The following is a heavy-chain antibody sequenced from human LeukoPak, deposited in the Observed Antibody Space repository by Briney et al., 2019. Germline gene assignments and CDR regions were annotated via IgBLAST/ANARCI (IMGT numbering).Heavy chain of an antibody. D-gene: IGHD6-13*01. CDR1: GYTFTSYY. CDR2: INPSGGST. Sequence: ASVKVSCKASGYTFTSYYMHWVRQAPGQGLEWMGIINPSGGSTSYAQKFQGRVTMTRDKSTSTAYMELSSLRSEDTAVYYCASGREAAAGCFDYWGQGTLVTVSS. V-gene: IGHV1-46*01. CDR3: ASGREAAAGCFDY. J-gene: IGHJ4*02.